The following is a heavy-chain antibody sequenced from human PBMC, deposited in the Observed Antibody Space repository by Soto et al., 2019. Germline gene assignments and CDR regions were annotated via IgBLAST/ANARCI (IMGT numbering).Heavy chain of an antibody. J-gene: IGHJ4*02. Sequence: ASVKVSCKASGYTFTSYGISWVRQAPGQGLEWMGWISAYNGNTNYAQKLQGRVTMTTDTSTSTAYMELRSLRSDDTAVYYCARDPSDGDYGVYFDYWGQGTLVTVSS. D-gene: IGHD4-17*01. CDR3: ARDPSDGDYGVYFDY. CDR2: ISAYNGNT. V-gene: IGHV1-18*01. CDR1: GYTFTSYG.